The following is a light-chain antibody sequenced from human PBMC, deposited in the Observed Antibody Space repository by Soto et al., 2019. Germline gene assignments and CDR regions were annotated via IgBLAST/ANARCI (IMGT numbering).Light chain of an antibody. CDR2: EVS. CDR1: SSDVGSYNL. CDR3: CSYAGSSTFSYV. J-gene: IGLJ1*01. Sequence: QSALTQPASVSGSPGQSITISCTGTSSDVGSYNLVSWYQQHPGKAPKLMFYEVSKRPSGVSNRFSGSKSGNTASLTISGLQAEDEADYYCCSYAGSSTFSYVFGTGTKVTVL. V-gene: IGLV2-23*02.